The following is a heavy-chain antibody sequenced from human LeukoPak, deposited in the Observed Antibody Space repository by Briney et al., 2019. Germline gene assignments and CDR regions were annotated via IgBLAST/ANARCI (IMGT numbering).Heavy chain of an antibody. V-gene: IGHV4-31*03. D-gene: IGHD3-10*01. CDR2: IYYSGST. CDR3: ASSPPMVRGVIYGWFDP. CDR1: GGSISRGGYY. Sequence: SETLSLTCTVSGGSISRGGYYWSWIRQHPGTGLEWIGYIYYSGSTYYNPSLKSRVTISVDTSKNQFSLKLSSVTAADTAVYYCASSPPMVRGVIYGWFDPWGQGTLVTVSS. J-gene: IGHJ5*02.